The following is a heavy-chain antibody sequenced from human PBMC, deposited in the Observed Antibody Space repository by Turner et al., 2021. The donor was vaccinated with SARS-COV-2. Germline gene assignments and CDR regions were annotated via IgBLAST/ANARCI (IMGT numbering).Heavy chain of an antibody. D-gene: IGHD5-18*01. CDR3: AKCASQHFDY. CDR1: GFTFSSYG. Sequence: QVQLVESGGGVVQPGRSLRLSCAASGFTFSSYGMHWVRQSPGKGLEWVAVISYDGSNKYYADSVKGRFTISRYNSKNTLYLLMNSLRAEDTAVYYCAKCASQHFDYWGQGTLVTVSS. CDR2: ISYDGSNK. J-gene: IGHJ4*02. V-gene: IGHV3-30*18.